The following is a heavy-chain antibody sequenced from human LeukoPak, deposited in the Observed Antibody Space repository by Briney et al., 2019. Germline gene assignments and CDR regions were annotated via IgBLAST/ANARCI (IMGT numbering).Heavy chain of an antibody. J-gene: IGHJ4*02. CDR1: GFTFSSYW. Sequence: PGGSLRLSCAASGFTFSSYWMSWVRQAPGKGLEWVANIKQDGSEKYYVDSVKGRFTISRDNAKNSLYLQMNSLRAEDTAVYYCYGKVVAATRRTLDYWGQGTLVTVSS. CDR3: YGKVVAATRRTLDY. D-gene: IGHD2-15*01. CDR2: IKQDGSEK. V-gene: IGHV3-7*01.